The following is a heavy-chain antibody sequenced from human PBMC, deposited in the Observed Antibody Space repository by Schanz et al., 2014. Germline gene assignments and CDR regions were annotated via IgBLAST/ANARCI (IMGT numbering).Heavy chain of an antibody. D-gene: IGHD3-3*01. Sequence: EVQLLESGGGLVQPGGSLRLSCAASGFTFSSYAMSWVRQAPGKGLEWVANIKRDGSEKNYLDSVKGRFTISRDNAKNSVFLQMNSLRAEDTAVYYCVRDSFFAFDYWGQGTLVTVSS. CDR3: VRDSFFAFDY. CDR2: IKRDGSEK. CDR1: GFTFSSYA. V-gene: IGHV3-7*01. J-gene: IGHJ4*02.